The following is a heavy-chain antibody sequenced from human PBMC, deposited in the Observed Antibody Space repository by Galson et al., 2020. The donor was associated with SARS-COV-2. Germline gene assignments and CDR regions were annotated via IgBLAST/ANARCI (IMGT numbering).Heavy chain of an antibody. V-gene: IGHV3-23*01. CDR1: GFTSSRYA. CDR2: ISGPSN. J-gene: IGHJ4*02. Sequence: GESLKISCVASGFTSSRYAMGWVRQAPGKGLEWVSAISGPSNYYGEPGGGRFPIARDSSKNTVDLQMNILTAEDTAIYYCVRQGVFDSSGYNPFDFWGQGTLVTVSS. D-gene: IGHD5-12*01. CDR3: VRQGVFDSSGYNPFDF.